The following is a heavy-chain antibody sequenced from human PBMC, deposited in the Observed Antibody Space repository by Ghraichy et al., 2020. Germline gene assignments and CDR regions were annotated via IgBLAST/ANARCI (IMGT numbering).Heavy chain of an antibody. Sequence: GGSLRLSCAASGFTFSSYAMHWVRQAPGKGLERVAVISYDGSNKYYADSVKGRFTISRDNSKNTLYLQMNSLRAEDTAVYYCARTHYGGTFDYWGQGTLVTVSS. CDR3: ARTHYGGTFDY. CDR1: GFTFSSYA. CDR2: ISYDGSNK. V-gene: IGHV3-30*04. D-gene: IGHD4-23*01. J-gene: IGHJ4*02.